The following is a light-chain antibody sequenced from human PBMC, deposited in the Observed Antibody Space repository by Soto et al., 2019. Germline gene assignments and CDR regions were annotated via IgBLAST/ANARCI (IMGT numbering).Light chain of an antibody. J-gene: IGLJ2*01. Sequence: QSALTQPPSASGSPGQSVTISCTGTSSDVGAYKFVSWYQLHPGKAPKLMIYEVNVRPSGVPDRFSGSKSGNTASLPVSGLQVEDEADYYCSSYGGRSNLVFGGGTKVTVL. CDR3: SSYGGRSNLV. CDR2: EVN. V-gene: IGLV2-8*01. CDR1: SSDVGAYKF.